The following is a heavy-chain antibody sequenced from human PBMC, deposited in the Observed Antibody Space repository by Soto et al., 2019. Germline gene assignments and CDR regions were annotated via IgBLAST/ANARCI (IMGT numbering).Heavy chain of an antibody. D-gene: IGHD3-3*01. V-gene: IGHV4-31*03. CDR2: IYYSGST. Sequence: LSLTCTVSGGSISSGGYYWSWIRQHPGKGLEWIGYIYYSGSTYYNPSLKSRVTISVDTSKNQFSLKLSSVTAADTAVYYWARVIYYDFGSGSPGYFDYGGQGPLVTVPS. CDR3: ARVIYYDFGSGSPGYFDY. J-gene: IGHJ4*02. CDR1: GGSISSGGYY.